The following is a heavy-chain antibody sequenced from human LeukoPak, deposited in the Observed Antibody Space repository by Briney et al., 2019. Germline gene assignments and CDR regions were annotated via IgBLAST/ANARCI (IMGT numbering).Heavy chain of an antibody. V-gene: IGHV4-59*08. D-gene: IGHD6-19*01. Sequence: PSETLSLTCTVSGGSISSYYWSWIRQPPGKGLEWIGYIYYSGSTNYNPSLKSRVTISVDTSKNQFSLKLSSVTAADTAVYYCARLSIARGQWLAKYYFDYWGQGTLVTVSS. CDR3: ARLSIARGQWLAKYYFDY. CDR1: GGSISSYY. J-gene: IGHJ4*02. CDR2: IYYSGST.